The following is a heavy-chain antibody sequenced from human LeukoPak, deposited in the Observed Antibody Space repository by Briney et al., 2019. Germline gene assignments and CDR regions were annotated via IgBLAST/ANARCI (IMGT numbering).Heavy chain of an antibody. CDR1: GGSISSYY. CDR3: ARAHIVVVPAAIENWFDP. D-gene: IGHD2-2*01. Sequence: SETLSLTCTVSGGSISSYYWSWIRQPPGKGLEWIGYIYYSGSTNYNPSLKSRVTMSVDTSKNQFSLKLSSVTAADTAVYYCARAHIVVVPAAIENWFDPWGQGTLVTVSS. J-gene: IGHJ5*02. V-gene: IGHV4-59*12. CDR2: IYYSGST.